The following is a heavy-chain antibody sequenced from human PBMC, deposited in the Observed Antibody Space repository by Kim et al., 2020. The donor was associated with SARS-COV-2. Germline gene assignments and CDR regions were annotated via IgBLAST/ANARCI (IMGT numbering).Heavy chain of an antibody. CDR3: ARHSLRFLEWANWFDP. Sequence: PETLSLTCTVSGGSISSSSYYWGWIRQPPGKGLEWIGSIYYSGSTYYNPSLKSRVTISVDTSKNQFSLKLSSVTDADTAVYYCARHSLRFLEWANWFDPWGQGTLVTVSS. V-gene: IGHV4-39*01. J-gene: IGHJ5*02. CDR1: GGSISSSSYY. CDR2: IYYSGST. D-gene: IGHD3-3*01.